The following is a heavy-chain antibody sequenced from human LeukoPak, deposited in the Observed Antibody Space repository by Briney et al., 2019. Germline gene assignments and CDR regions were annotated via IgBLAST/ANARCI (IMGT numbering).Heavy chain of an antibody. J-gene: IGHJ4*02. CDR2: IYYTGST. D-gene: IGHD3-3*01. V-gene: IGHV4-39*07. CDR1: GGSISSSSYY. Sequence: KPSETLSLTCAVSGGSISSSSYYWGWIRQPPGRGLEWIGSIYYTGSTYYNPSLKSRVTISVDTSKNQFSLKLSSVTAADTAVYYCARGAVLRFLTYVRGYFDYWGQGTLVTVSS. CDR3: ARGAVLRFLTYVRGYFDY.